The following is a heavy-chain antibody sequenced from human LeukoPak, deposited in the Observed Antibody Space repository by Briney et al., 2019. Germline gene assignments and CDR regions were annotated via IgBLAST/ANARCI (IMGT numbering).Heavy chain of an antibody. CDR1: GFTFSNAW. V-gene: IGHV3-30-3*01. CDR2: ISYDGSEK. D-gene: IGHD3-22*01. J-gene: IGHJ4*02. CDR3: ATDRDYYDSSGYYFDY. Sequence: GGSLRLSCAASGFTFSNAWMSWVRQAPGKGLEWVTFISYDGSEKYYADSVKGRFTISRDNSKNTLYLQMNSLRAEDTAVYYCATDRDYYDSSGYYFDYWGQGTLVTVSS.